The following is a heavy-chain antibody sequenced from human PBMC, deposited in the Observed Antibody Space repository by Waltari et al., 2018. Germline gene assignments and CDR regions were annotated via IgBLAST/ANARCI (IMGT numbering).Heavy chain of an antibody. CDR3: ARVRSILRYCSGGSCYYFDY. J-gene: IGHJ4*02. V-gene: IGHV4-34*01. D-gene: IGHD2-15*01. Sequence: QVQLQQWGAGLLKPSETLSLTCAVYGGSFSGYYWSWIRQPPGKGLEWIGEINHSGTTNYNPSLKSRVTISVDTSKNQFSLKLSSVTAADTAVYYCARVRSILRYCSGGSCYYFDYWGQGTLVTVSS. CDR1: GGSFSGYY. CDR2: INHSGTT.